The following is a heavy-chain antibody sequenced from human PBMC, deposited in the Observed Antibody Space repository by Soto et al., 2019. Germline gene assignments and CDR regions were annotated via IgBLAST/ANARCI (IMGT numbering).Heavy chain of an antibody. V-gene: IGHV1-46*01. CDR1: GYPFTASY. CDR2: INPRDGSS. Sequence: QVQLVQSGAEVKKPGASVKVSCKASGYPFTASYMYWVRQAPGQGLEWVGVINPRDGSSNYAQNFQERVAMTSDTSTTTVHMELSSLRSDDKAVYYCALREGSDFDFWGQGTLFTVSS. J-gene: IGHJ4*01. CDR3: ALREGSDFDF.